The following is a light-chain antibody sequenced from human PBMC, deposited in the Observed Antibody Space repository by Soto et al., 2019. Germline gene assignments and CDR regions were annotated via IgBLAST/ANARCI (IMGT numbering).Light chain of an antibody. V-gene: IGKV3-15*01. Sequence: EIEMTQSPDTLSASPGERASFSCRASQSMSDDVAWYQQKPHQPPRLLIYEASTRASGVPARFSGGGSGTEFTLTISSLRSEDFAVYYCQQYSTWPRTFGQGTKVEVK. CDR2: EAS. CDR3: QQYSTWPRT. J-gene: IGKJ1*01. CDR1: QSMSDD.